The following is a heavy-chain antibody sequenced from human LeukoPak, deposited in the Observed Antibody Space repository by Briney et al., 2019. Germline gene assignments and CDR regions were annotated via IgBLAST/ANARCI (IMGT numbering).Heavy chain of an antibody. CDR3: AREKNFGSWYRYFDL. CDR1: GFTVSSYG. J-gene: IGHJ2*01. V-gene: IGHV3-30*03. CDR2: ISYDGSNK. Sequence: GGSLRLSCAASGFTVSSYGMHWVRQAPGKGLEWVAVISYDGSNKYYADSVKGRFTISRDNSKNTLYLQMNSLRAEDTAVYYCAREKNFGSWYRYFDLWGRGTLVTVSS. D-gene: IGHD6-13*01.